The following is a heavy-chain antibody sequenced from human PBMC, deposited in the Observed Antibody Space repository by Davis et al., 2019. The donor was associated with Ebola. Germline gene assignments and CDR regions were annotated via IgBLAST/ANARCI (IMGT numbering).Heavy chain of an antibody. J-gene: IGHJ6*02. V-gene: IGHV3-66*01. Sequence: GESLKISCAASGFTVSSNYLSWVRQAPGKGLEWVSVIYSGGSTYYADSVKGRFTISRDNSKNTLYLQMNSLRAEDTALYYCARIYYYYYDMDVWGQGTTVTVSS. CDR1: GFTVSSNY. CDR3: ARIYYYYYDMDV. CDR2: IYSGGST.